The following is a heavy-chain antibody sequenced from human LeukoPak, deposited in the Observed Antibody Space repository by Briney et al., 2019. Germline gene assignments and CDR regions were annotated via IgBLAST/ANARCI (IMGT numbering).Heavy chain of an antibody. CDR2: IRYDGSNK. Sequence: GGSLRLSCAASGFTFSSYGMHWVRQAPGKGLEWVAFIRYDGSNKYYADSVKGRFTISRDNSKNTLYLQMNSLRAEDTAVYYCAKDPSVAYCGGDCYPEYFQHWGQGTLVTVSS. V-gene: IGHV3-30*02. CDR1: GFTFSSYG. D-gene: IGHD2-21*01. CDR3: AKDPSVAYCGGDCYPEYFQH. J-gene: IGHJ1*01.